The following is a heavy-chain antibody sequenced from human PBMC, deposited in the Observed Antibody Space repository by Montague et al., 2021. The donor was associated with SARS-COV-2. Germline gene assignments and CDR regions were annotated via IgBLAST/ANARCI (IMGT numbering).Heavy chain of an antibody. D-gene: IGHD5-24*01. Sequence: SGTLSLTRAVYGGSFSGYYWSWIRQPPGKGLEWIGEINHSGSTNXNPSLKSRVTISVDTSKNQFSLKLSSVTAADTAVYYCARVFPRWLQFDPYFDYWGQGTLVTVSS. CDR2: INHSGST. V-gene: IGHV4-34*01. CDR3: ARVFPRWLQFDPYFDY. CDR1: GGSFSGYY. J-gene: IGHJ4*02.